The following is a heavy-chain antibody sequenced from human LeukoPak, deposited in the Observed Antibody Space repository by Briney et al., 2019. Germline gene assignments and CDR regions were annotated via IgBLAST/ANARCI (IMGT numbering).Heavy chain of an antibody. J-gene: IGHJ4*02. D-gene: IGHD5-12*01. Sequence: LGESLKISCKGSGYSFTTYWIGWVRQMPGKGLEWMGIIYPGDSDTRYSPSFQGQVTISADKSISTAYLQWSSLKASDTAMYYCTRPAASGYDSPANYWGQGTLVTVSS. V-gene: IGHV5-51*01. CDR3: TRPAASGYDSPANY. CDR2: IYPGDSDT. CDR1: GYSFTTYW.